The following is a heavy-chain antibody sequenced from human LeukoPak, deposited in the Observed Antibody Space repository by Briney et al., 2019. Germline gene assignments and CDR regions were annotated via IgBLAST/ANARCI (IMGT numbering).Heavy chain of an antibody. CDR2: IIPILGIA. D-gene: IGHD3-9*01. CDR3: ARGGGILTGYYGGY. CDR1: GYTFTSYG. V-gene: IGHV1-69*04. Sequence: SVKVSCKASGYTFTSYGISWVRQAPGQGLEWMGRIIPILGIANYAQKFQGRVTITADKSTSTACMELSSLRSEDTAVYYCARGGGILTGYYGGYWGQGTLVTVSS. J-gene: IGHJ4*02.